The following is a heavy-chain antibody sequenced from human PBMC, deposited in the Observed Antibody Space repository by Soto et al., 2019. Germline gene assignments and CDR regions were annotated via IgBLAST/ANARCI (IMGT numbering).Heavy chain of an antibody. CDR1: GFNFDNYG. V-gene: IGHV3-30*18. J-gene: IGHJ4*02. D-gene: IGHD1-7*01. Sequence: QVQLVESGGGMVQPGGSLRLSCQASGFNFDNYGMHWVRQAPGKGLEWVAVITYDGSNKYYADSVKGRFTISRDNSKNTLSLHLNTLKPEDTAVYHCAKDRVGGTFYTPLGFWGQGTLVTVSS. CDR2: ITYDGSNK. CDR3: AKDRVGGTFYTPLGF.